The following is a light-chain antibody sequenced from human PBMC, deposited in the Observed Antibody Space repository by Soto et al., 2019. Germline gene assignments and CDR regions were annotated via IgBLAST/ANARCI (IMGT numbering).Light chain of an antibody. V-gene: IGKV3-20*01. CDR3: QQYGSSLFT. J-gene: IGKJ3*01. Sequence: EIVLTQSPGTLSLSPGERATLSCRASQSVRSKYLAWYQQKPGQAPRVLIYGTSIRASGVPERFSGGGSGTDFTLTITRLVPEDFAVYYCQQYGSSLFTFGPGTKVDFK. CDR1: QSVRSKY. CDR2: GTS.